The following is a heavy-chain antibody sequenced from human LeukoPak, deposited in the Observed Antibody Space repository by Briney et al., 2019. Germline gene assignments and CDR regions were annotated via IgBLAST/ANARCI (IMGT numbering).Heavy chain of an antibody. Sequence: SVKVSCKASGGTFSSYAISWVRQAPGQGLEWTGRIIPIFGTANYAQKFQGRVTITTDESTSTAYMELSSLRSEDTAVYYCARGDYPYYYYYYMDVWGKGTTVTVSS. V-gene: IGHV1-69*05. D-gene: IGHD4-17*01. J-gene: IGHJ6*03. CDR1: GGTFSSYA. CDR3: ARGDYPYYYYYYMDV. CDR2: IIPIFGTA.